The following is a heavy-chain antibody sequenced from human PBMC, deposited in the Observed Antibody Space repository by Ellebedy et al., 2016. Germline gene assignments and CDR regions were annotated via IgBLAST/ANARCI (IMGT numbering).Heavy chain of an antibody. CDR2: ISASADRT. D-gene: IGHD4-17*01. CDR3: AKRGDYGDYVVPGGNIDY. V-gene: IGHV3-23*01. Sequence: LSLTCAAPGLTFSTYAMSWVRQTPGKGLEWVSAISASADRTHYPDSVKGRFTISRDNSKNTLYLQMNSLRAEDTAVYYCAKRGDYGDYVVPGGNIDYWGQGTLVTVSS. CDR1: GLTFSTYA. J-gene: IGHJ4*02.